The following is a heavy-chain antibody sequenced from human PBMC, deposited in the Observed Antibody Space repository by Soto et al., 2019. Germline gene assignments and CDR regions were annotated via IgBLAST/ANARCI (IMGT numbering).Heavy chain of an antibody. CDR2: IYYSGST. Sequence: SETLSLTCTVSGGSISSGDYYWSWIRQPPGKGLEWIGYIYYSGSTYYNPSLKSRVTISVDTSKNQFSLKLSSVTAADTAVYYCARDRIVGATSPPYYYYYGIDVWGQGTTVTVSS. CDR3: ARDRIVGATSPPYYYYYGIDV. D-gene: IGHD1-26*01. J-gene: IGHJ6*02. V-gene: IGHV4-30-4*01. CDR1: GGSISSGDYY.